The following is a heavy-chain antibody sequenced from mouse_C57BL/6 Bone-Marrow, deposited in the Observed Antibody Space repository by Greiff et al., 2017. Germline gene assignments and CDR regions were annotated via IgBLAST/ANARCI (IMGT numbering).Heavy chain of an antibody. CDR2: INPGSGGT. Sequence: VQLVESGAELVRPGTSVKVSCKASGYAFTNYLIEWVKQRPGQGLEWIGVINPGSGGTNYNEKFKGKATLTADKSSSTAYMQLSSLTSEDSAVYFCAREEANWYFDVWGTGTTVTVSS. D-gene: IGHD6-1*01. CDR3: AREEANWYFDV. J-gene: IGHJ1*03. V-gene: IGHV1-54*01. CDR1: GYAFTNYL.